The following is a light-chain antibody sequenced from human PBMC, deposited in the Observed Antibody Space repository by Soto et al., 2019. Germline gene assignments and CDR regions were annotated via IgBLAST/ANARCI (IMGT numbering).Light chain of an antibody. CDR3: QQYNSYSWA. V-gene: IGKV1-5*01. CDR2: DAS. J-gene: IGKJ1*01. CDR1: QTISTF. Sequence: DIQMTQSPSSLSASVGDRVTITCRSSQTISTFLHWFQQKPGKAPKLLIYDASSLESGVSSRFSGSGSGTEFTLTISSLQPDDFATYYCQQYNSYSWAFGQGTKVDI.